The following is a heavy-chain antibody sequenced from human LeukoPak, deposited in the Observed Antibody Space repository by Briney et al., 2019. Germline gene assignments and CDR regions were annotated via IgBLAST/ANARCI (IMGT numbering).Heavy chain of an antibody. V-gene: IGHV3-21*01. Sequence: GGSLRLYCAASGFTFSSYSMNWVRQAPGKGLEWVSSISSSSSYIYYADSVKGRFTISRDNSKNTLYLQMNSLRAEDTAVYYCARDDYVWGSYPKEWGQGTLVTVSS. J-gene: IGHJ4*02. D-gene: IGHD3-16*02. CDR3: ARDDYVWGSYPKE. CDR1: GFTFSSYS. CDR2: ISSSSSYI.